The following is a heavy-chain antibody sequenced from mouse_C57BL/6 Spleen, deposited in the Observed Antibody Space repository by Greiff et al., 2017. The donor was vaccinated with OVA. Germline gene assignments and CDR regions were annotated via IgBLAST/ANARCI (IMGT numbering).Heavy chain of an antibody. V-gene: IGHV1-55*01. Sequence: QVQLQQSGAELVKPGASVKMSCKASGYTFTSYWITLVKQRPGQGLEWIGDIYPGSGSTNYNEKFKSKATLTVDTSSSTAYMQLSSLTSEDSAVYYCARSGWDEGWFAYWGQGTLVTVSA. J-gene: IGHJ3*01. D-gene: IGHD4-1*01. CDR2: IYPGSGST. CDR3: ARSGWDEGWFAY. CDR1: GYTFTSYW.